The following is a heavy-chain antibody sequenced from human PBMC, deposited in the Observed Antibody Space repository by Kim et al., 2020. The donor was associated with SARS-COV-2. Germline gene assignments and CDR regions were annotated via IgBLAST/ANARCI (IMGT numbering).Heavy chain of an antibody. CDR1: GYTFTSYG. CDR3: ARDLYYPHAFDI. D-gene: IGHD3-10*01. CDR2: ISAYNGNS. V-gene: IGHV1-18*01. Sequence: ASVKVSCKASGYTFTSYGISWVRQAPGQGLEWMGWISAYNGNSNYAQKLQGRVTMTTDTSTSTAYMELRSLRSDDTAVYYCARDLYYPHAFDIWGQGTMVTVSS. J-gene: IGHJ3*02.